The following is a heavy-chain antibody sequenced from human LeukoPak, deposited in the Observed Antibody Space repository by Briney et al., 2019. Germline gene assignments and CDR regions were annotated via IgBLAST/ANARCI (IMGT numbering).Heavy chain of an antibody. Sequence: GGSLRLSCAASGFTFSSYSMNWVRQAPGKGLEWVSSISSSSRYIYYAGSVKGRFTISRDIAKNSLYLQMNSLRAEDTAVYYCARGYGSGNDYWGQGTLVTVS. J-gene: IGHJ4*02. CDR3: ARGYGSGNDY. CDR2: ISSSSRYI. V-gene: IGHV3-21*01. CDR1: GFTFSSYS. D-gene: IGHD3-10*01.